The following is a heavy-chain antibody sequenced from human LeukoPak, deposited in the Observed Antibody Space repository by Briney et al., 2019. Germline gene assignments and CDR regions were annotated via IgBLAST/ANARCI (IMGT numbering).Heavy chain of an antibody. D-gene: IGHD1-26*01. CDR2: ISSSSTYI. CDR3: ARKGELRYFDY. Sequence: GGSLILSCSSSGFTFSSYSMTWVRQAPGKGLEWVSSISSSSTYIYDAHSVKGRFTISRDNAKNSLYLQMNSLRAEDTAVYYCARKGELRYFDYWGQGTLVTVSS. J-gene: IGHJ4*02. V-gene: IGHV3-21*01. CDR1: GFTFSSYS.